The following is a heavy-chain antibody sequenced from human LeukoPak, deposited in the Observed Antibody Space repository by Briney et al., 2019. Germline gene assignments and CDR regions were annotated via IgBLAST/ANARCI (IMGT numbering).Heavy chain of an antibody. D-gene: IGHD4-23*01. CDR3: ASYGGNSVFDY. CDR1: GFTFSSYA. CDR2: ISYDGSNK. J-gene: IGHJ4*02. V-gene: IGHV3-30*04. Sequence: GGSLRLSCAASGFTFSSYAMHWVRQAPGKGLEWVAVISYDGSNKYYADSVKGRFTISRDNSKNTLYLQMNSLRAEDTAVYYCASYGGNSVFDYWGQRTLVTVSS.